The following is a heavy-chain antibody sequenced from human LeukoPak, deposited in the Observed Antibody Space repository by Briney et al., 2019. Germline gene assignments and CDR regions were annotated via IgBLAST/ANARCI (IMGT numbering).Heavy chain of an antibody. V-gene: IGHV1-18*04. D-gene: IGHD1-26*01. Sequence: GASVKVSCKASGYTFTGCYMHWVRQAPGQGLEWMGGIIPIFGTANYAQKIQGRVTMTTDTSTSTAYMELRSLRSDDTAVYYCARNPSGSPFDYWGQGTLVTVSS. CDR1: GYTFTGCY. CDR2: IIPIFGTA. CDR3: ARNPSGSPFDY. J-gene: IGHJ4*02.